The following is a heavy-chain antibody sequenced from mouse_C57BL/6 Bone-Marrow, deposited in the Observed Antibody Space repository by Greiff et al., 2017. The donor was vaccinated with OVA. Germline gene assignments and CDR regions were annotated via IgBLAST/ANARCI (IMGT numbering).Heavy chain of an antibody. D-gene: IGHD2-5*01. J-gene: IGHJ2*01. CDR1: GFSFNTYA. V-gene: IGHV10-1*01. CDR3: VRQPYYSNYED. Sequence: EVKLMESGGGLVQPKGSLKLSCAASGFSFNTYAMNWVRQAPGKGLEWVARIRSKSNNYATYYADSVKDRFTISRDDSESMLYLQMNNLKTEDTAMYYCVRQPYYSNYEDWGQGTTLTVSS. CDR2: IRSKSNNYAT.